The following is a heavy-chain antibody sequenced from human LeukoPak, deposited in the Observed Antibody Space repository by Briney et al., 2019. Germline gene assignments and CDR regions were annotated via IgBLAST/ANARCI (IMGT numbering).Heavy chain of an antibody. V-gene: IGHV1-69*05. D-gene: IGHD6-13*01. CDR3: ARSPPLSSWYVNWFDP. Sequence: ASVKVSCKVSGGTFSSYAISWVRQAPGQGLEWMGGIIPIFGTANYAQKFQGRVTITTDESTSTAYMELSSLRSEDTAVYYCARSPPLSSWYVNWFDPWGQGTLVTVSS. CDR2: IIPIFGTA. CDR1: GGTFSSYA. J-gene: IGHJ5*02.